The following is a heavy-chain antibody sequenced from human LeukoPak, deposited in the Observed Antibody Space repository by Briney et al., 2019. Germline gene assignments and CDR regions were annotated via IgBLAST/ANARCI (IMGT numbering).Heavy chain of an antibody. CDR2: NNPNSGGT. Sequence: ASVKVSCKASGYTFTGYYMHWVRQARGQGLEWLGWNNPNSGGTNYAQKFQGRVTMTRDTSISTAYMEWSRLRSDDTAVYYCARTRDYWGNWFDPWGQGTLVTVSS. J-gene: IGHJ5*02. CDR3: ARTRDYWGNWFDP. V-gene: IGHV1-2*02. CDR1: GYTFTGYY. D-gene: IGHD4-17*01.